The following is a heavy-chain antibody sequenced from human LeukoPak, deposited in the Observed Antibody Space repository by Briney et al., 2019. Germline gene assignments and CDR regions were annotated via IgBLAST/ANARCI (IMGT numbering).Heavy chain of an antibody. CDR3: ARDGDSSGYSDY. D-gene: IGHD3-22*01. CDR2: IYTSGST. CDR1: GGSISSYY. J-gene: IGHJ4*02. Sequence: SSETLSLTCTVSGGSISSYYWSWIRQPAGKGLEWIGRIYTSGSTNYNPSLKSRVTMSVDTSKNQFSLKLSSVTAVDTAVYYCARDGDSSGYSDYWGQGTLVTVSS. V-gene: IGHV4-4*07.